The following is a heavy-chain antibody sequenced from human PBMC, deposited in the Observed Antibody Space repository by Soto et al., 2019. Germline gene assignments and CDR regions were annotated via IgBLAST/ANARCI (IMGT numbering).Heavy chain of an antibody. D-gene: IGHD3-3*01. CDR2: MNPNSGNT. V-gene: IGHV1-8*01. Sequence: QVQLVQSGAEVKKPGASVKVSCKASGYTFTSYDINWVRQATGQGLEWMGWMNPNSGNTGYAQKFQGRVTMTRNTSISTAYMGLSSLRSEDTAVYYCARAYYDFWSGYYNPYNWFDPWGQGTLVTVSS. CDR1: GYTFTSYD. J-gene: IGHJ5*02. CDR3: ARAYYDFWSGYYNPYNWFDP.